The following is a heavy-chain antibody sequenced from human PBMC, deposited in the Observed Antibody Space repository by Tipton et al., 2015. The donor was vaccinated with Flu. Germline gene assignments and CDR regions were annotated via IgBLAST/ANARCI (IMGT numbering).Heavy chain of an antibody. CDR3: ARNKGTGYEDF. D-gene: IGHD1-1*01. CDR1: GASIRSYY. CDR2: ISYSGGT. J-gene: IGHJ4*02. V-gene: IGHV4-59*01. Sequence: TLSLTCTVSGASIRSYYWTWIRQTPGKGLEWIGYISYSGGTKFNPSLRSRITMSIDASRSQFSLKMTSVTAADTATYFCARNKGTGYEDFWGQGALVTVSS.